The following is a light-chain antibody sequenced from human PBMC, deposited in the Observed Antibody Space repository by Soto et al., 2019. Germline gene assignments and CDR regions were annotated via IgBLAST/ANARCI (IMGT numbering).Light chain of an antibody. CDR3: QHRSDWPQLS. J-gene: IGKJ4*01. CDR2: DAS. CDR1: QGVGNY. Sequence: EIVLTQSPATLSLSRGERATLSCKTSQGVGNYLAWYQHKPGQAPKLLIYDASNRATGIPARFSGSGSGTDFTLTISSLEPEAFAVYYCQHRSDWPQLSFGGGTKVEIK. V-gene: IGKV3-11*01.